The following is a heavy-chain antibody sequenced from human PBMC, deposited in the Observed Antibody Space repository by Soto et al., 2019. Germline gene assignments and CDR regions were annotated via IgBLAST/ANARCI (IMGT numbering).Heavy chain of an antibody. J-gene: IGHJ4*02. Sequence: QIQLVQSGADVKKPGASVKVSCKASGYSFTTHGINWVRQAPGQGLEWMGWITAFNGNRNYAQKFQGRVTMTTDTSTRTAYMELTSLRSDDMAVHYCPRDRPVRLVDFGGDCSMLYSGQGTLVTVSS. CDR1: GYSFTTHG. V-gene: IGHV1-18*03. CDR3: PRDRPVRLVDFGGDCSMLY. CDR2: ITAFNGNR. D-gene: IGHD2-21*02.